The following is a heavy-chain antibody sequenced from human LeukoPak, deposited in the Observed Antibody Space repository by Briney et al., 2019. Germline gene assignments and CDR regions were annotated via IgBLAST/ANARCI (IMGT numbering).Heavy chain of an antibody. D-gene: IGHD3-22*01. CDR3: AKDHTTYYYDSSGYYPDY. Sequence: GGSLRLSCAASGFTFSSYGMHWVRQAPGKGLEWVAVISYDGSNKYYADSVKGRFTISRDNSKNTLYLQMNSLRAEDTAVYYCAKDHTTYYYDSSGYYPDYWGPGTLVPVSS. J-gene: IGHJ4*02. CDR1: GFTFSSYG. CDR2: ISYDGSNK. V-gene: IGHV3-30*18.